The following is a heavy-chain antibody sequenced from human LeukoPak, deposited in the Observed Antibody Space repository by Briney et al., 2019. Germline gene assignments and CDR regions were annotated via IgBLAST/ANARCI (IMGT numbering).Heavy chain of an antibody. CDR2: ISSSGSTI. CDR3: ARELSRDFWSGYWGSSSGY. V-gene: IGHV3-11*04. D-gene: IGHD3-3*01. J-gene: IGHJ4*02. CDR1: GFTFSDYY. Sequence: GGSPRLSCAASGFTFSDYYMSWIRQAPGKGLEWVSYISSSGSTIYYADSVKGRFTISRDNAKNSLYLQMNSLRAEDTAVYYCARELSRDFWSGYWGSSSGYWGQGTLVTVSS.